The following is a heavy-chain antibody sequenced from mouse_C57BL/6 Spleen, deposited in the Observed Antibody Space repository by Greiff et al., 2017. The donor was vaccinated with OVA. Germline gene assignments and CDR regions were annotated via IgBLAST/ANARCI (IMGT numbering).Heavy chain of an antibody. D-gene: IGHD4-1*01. CDR2: INPSNGGT. V-gene: IGHV1-53*01. J-gene: IGHJ2*01. Sequence: QVQLQQSGTELVKPGASVKLSCKASGYTFTSYWMHWVKQRPGQGLEWIGNINPSNGGTNYNEKFKSKATLTVDKSSSTAYMQLSSLTSEDSAVYYCARSRLGRGGYYFDYWGQGTTLTVSS. CDR3: ARSRLGRGGYYFDY. CDR1: GYTFTSYW.